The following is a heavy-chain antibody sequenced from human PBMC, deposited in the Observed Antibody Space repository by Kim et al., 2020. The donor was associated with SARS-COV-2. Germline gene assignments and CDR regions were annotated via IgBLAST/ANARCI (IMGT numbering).Heavy chain of an antibody. Sequence: GGSLRLSCAASGFTVSSNYMSWVRQAPGKGLEWVSVIYNTGSTYYADSVEGRFTISRENSKNTLSLQMERLRTEDTAVYYCARIPIVEPAPEAFDIWGQG. CDR2: IYNTGST. CDR3: ARIPIVEPAPEAFDI. D-gene: IGHD1-26*01. V-gene: IGHV3-66*01. CDR1: GFTVSSNY. J-gene: IGHJ3*02.